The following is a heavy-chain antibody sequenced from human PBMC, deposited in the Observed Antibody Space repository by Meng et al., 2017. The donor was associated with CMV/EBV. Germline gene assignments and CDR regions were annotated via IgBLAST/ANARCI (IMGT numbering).Heavy chain of an antibody. CDR2: IYHSGST. CDR3: ARVAMVRGVITSYYFDY. CDR1: GYSISSGYY. V-gene: IGHV4-38-2*02. J-gene: IGHJ4*02. D-gene: IGHD3-10*01. Sequence: SETLSLTCTVSGYSISSGYYWGWIRQPPGKGLEWIGSIYHSGSTYYNPSLKSRVTISVDTSKNQFSLKLSSVTAADTAVYYCARVAMVRGVITSYYFDYWGQGTLVTVPQ.